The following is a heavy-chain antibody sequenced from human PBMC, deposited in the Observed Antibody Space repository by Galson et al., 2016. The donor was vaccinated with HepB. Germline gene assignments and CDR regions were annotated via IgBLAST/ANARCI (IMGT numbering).Heavy chain of an antibody. D-gene: IGHD1-26*01. J-gene: IGHJ6*02. CDR1: GFTFDDYT. Sequence: SLRLSCAASGFTFDDYTMHWVRQAPGKGLEWVSLISWDGGGTYYADSVKGRFTISRDNSKNCLYLQMNSLKIEDTAFYYCAKDTQMEYCYSGSCYYYYGMYVWGQGTTVTVS. V-gene: IGHV3-43*01. CDR2: ISWDGGGT. CDR3: AKDTQMEYCYSGSCYYYYGMYV.